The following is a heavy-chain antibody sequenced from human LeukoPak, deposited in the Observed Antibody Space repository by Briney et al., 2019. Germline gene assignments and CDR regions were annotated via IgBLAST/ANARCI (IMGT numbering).Heavy chain of an antibody. CDR1: GFTFSSYG. Sequence: GGSLRLSCAASGFTFSSYGMHWVRQAPGEGLEWVTFIRYDGNNKYYADSVKGRFTISRDSDKNSLYLQMNSLRAEDTAVYYCARVGCPRQYYMDVWGKGTTVTVSS. J-gene: IGHJ6*03. CDR3: ARVGCPRQYYMDV. D-gene: IGHD2-8*01. V-gene: IGHV3-30*02. CDR2: IRYDGNNK.